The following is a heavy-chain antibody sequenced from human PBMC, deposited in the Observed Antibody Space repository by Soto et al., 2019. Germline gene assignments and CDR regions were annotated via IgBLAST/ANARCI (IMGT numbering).Heavy chain of an antibody. V-gene: IGHV4-34*01. J-gene: IGHJ3*02. CDR1: GGSFSGYY. Sequence: SETLSLTCAVYGGSFSGYYWSWIRQPPGKGLEWIGEINHSGSTNYNPSLKSRVTISVDTSKNQFSLKLSSVTAADTAVYYCARAATTVTLDAFDIWGQGTMVTV. CDR3: ARAATTVTLDAFDI. D-gene: IGHD4-17*01. CDR2: INHSGST.